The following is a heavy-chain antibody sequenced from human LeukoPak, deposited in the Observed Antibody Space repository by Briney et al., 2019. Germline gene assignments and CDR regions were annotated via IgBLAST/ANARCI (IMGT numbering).Heavy chain of an antibody. CDR3: ARDRGNGFNSYFFDY. CDR2: ISGSGDTT. V-gene: IGHV3-23*01. D-gene: IGHD5-24*01. J-gene: IGHJ4*02. CDR1: GFIFSNYA. Sequence: GGSLRLSCATSGFIFSNYAVNWVRQAPGKGLEWVSIISGSGDTTYYADSVKGRFTISRDNAKNSLFLQMNSLRAEDTALYYCARDRGNGFNSYFFDYWGQGTLVTVSS.